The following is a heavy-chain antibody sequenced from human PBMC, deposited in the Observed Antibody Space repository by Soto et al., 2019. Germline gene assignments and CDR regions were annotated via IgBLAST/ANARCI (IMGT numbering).Heavy chain of an antibody. J-gene: IGHJ5*02. D-gene: IGHD4-17*01. CDR2: IYRGGST. CDR1: GLTINMNY. CDR3: ARNPYGDTAWFAP. V-gene: IGHV3-66*01. Sequence: EVQLVESGGGMVQPGRSLRLSCVVSGLTINMNYMSWVPQAPGKGLEWVSVIYRGGSTYYADSVEDRFTISRDNSKNTLYLEMNSLRAEDTAVYYCARNPYGDTAWFAPWGQGTLVTVSS.